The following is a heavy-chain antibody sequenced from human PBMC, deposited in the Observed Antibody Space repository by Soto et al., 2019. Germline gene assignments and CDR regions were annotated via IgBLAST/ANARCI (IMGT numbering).Heavy chain of an antibody. CDR2: IYWNDDK. Sequence: SGPTLVNPPQTLTLTFTFSGFSLSTSGVGVGWIRQPPGKALEWLALIYWNDDKRYSPSLKSRLTITKDTSKNQVVLTMTNMDPVDTATYYCAHRNSSGWYRYFDYWGQGTLVTVSS. CDR3: AHRNSSGWYRYFDY. J-gene: IGHJ4*02. V-gene: IGHV2-5*01. D-gene: IGHD6-19*01. CDR1: GFSLSTSGVG.